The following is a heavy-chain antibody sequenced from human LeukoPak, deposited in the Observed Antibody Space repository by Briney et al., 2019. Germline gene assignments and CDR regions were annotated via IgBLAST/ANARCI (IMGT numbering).Heavy chain of an antibody. J-gene: IGHJ4*02. D-gene: IGHD6-19*01. CDR1: GGSVSSGISY. CDR2: ISDSGGS. Sequence: SETLSLTCSVSGGSVSSGISYWSWIRQPPGEGLEWIAYISDSGGSDYNPSLRGRVTISLDTSKNQFSLTLSSVTAADTAIYYCAKHVIAVAGENFDSWGQGTLVIVSS. V-gene: IGHV4-61*01. CDR3: AKHVIAVAGENFDS.